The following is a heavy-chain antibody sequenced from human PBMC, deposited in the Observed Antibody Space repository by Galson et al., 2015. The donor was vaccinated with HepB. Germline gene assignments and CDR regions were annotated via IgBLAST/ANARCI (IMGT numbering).Heavy chain of an antibody. CDR2: ISAYNGNT. CDR1: GYTFTSYG. CDR3: ARVDRGLLRFGYFDY. J-gene: IGHJ4*02. V-gene: IGHV1-18*01. D-gene: IGHD3-16*01. Sequence: SVKVSCKASGYTFTSYGISWVRQAPGQGLEWMGWISAYNGNTNYAQKLQGRVTMTTDTSTSTAYMELRSLRSDDTAVYYCARVDRGLLRFGYFDYWGQGTLVTVSS.